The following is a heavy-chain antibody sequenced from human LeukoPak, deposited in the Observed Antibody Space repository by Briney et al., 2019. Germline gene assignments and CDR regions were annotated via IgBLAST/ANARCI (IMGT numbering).Heavy chain of an antibody. CDR3: ARDDRDISSFRFDY. CDR2: ISSHSRDI. D-gene: IGHD6-6*01. V-gene: IGHV3-21*01. Sequence: GGSLRLSCAASGFTFNTYSMYWVRQAPGKGLEWVSSISSHSRDIYYADSVKGRFTISRDNAKNSLHLQMNSLRAEDTAVYYCARDDRDISSFRFDYWGHGILVTVSS. CDR1: GFTFNTYS. J-gene: IGHJ4*01.